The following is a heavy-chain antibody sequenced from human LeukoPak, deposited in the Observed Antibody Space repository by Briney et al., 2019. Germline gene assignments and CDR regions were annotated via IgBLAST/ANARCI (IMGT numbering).Heavy chain of an antibody. CDR3: VSDYYHTNGFFDY. V-gene: IGHV1-2*02. D-gene: IGHD2-8*01. Sequence: GASVKVSCKASGYTFAGYYIHWVRQAPGQGLEWMGWINPNSGGTNYTQKFQGRVTMTRDTSISTAYMELSRLRSDDTAVYYCVSDYYHTNGFFDYWGQGTLVTVSS. CDR2: INPNSGGT. CDR1: GYTFAGYY. J-gene: IGHJ4*02.